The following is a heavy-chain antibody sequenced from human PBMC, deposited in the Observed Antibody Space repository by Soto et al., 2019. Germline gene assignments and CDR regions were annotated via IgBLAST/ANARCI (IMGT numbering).Heavy chain of an antibody. V-gene: IGHV1-69*01. CDR2: IIPIFGTA. Sequence: QVQLVQSGAEVKKPGSSVKVSCKASGATFTSYPITWVRQALGQGLEWRGGIIPIFGTANSDQKFQGRVTITADDSTSTAYMELGSLRSEDAAVDYCKGHVCWGQGNLVTVSS. CDR1: GATFTSYP. CDR3: KGHVC. J-gene: IGHJ4*02.